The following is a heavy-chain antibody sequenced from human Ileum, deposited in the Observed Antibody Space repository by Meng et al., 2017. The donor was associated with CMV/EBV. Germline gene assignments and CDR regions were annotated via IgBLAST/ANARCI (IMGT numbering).Heavy chain of an antibody. V-gene: IGHV4-39*07. CDR1: GGSISSSSYH. Sequence: QMQLQELGPGLVNPWDTMSLTCTVSGGSISSSSYHWGWVRQPPGKGLEWIGSVLYSGNSYYNPSLKSRVTISVDTSKNQLSLKVNSVTAADTAVYYCARVRALISLFDYWGQGTLVTVSS. J-gene: IGHJ4*02. D-gene: IGHD2-8*01. CDR3: ARVRALISLFDY. CDR2: VLYSGNS.